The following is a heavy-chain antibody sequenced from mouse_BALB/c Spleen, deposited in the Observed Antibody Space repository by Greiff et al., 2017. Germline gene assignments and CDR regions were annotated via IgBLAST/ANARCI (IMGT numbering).Heavy chain of an antibody. D-gene: IGHD2-14*01. V-gene: IGHV2-9*02. CDR2: IWAGGST. J-gene: IGHJ1*01. CDR1: GFSLTSYG. CDR3: AREYDGYFDV. Sequence: QVQLKESGPGLVAPSQSLSITCTVSGFSLTSYGVHWVRQPPGKGLEWLGVIWAGGSTNYNSALMSRLSISKDNSKSQVFLKMNSLQTDDTAMYYCAREYDGYFDVWGAGTTVTVSS.